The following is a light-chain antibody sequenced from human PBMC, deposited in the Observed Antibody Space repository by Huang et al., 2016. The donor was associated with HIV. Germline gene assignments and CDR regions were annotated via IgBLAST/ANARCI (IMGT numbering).Light chain of an antibody. J-gene: IGKJ1*01. CDR3: LQHNTFPWT. Sequence: VWFQQKPGKGPKRLIYAASNLQSGVPLRFSGSGSGKEFTLTISSLQPEDFATYYCLQHNTFPWTFGQGTKVEIK. V-gene: IGKV1-17*03. CDR2: AAS.